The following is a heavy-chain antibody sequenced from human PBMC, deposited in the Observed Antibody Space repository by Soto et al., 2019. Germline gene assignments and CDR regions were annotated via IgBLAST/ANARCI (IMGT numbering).Heavy chain of an antibody. CDR3: RREIPHYYYYGMDG. CDR1: GCSVSSGDYY. V-gene: IGHV4-30-4*01. Sequence: SETMYLTFRVSGCSVSSGDYYWSWISQPPGKGLEWIGNIYYSGSTYYTPSLKSRVSISRDTSKNQFSLKLSSVTAADTAVYYCRREIPHYYYYGMDGWGQGTTVTVSS. CDR2: IYYSGST. D-gene: IGHD1-26*01. J-gene: IGHJ6*02.